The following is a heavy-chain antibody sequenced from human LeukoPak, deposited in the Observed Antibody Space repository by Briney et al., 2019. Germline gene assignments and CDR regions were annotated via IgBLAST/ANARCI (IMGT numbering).Heavy chain of an antibody. V-gene: IGHV1-69*13. Sequence: GASVKVSCKASGCTFSSYAISWVRQAPGQGLEWMGGSIPIFGTANYEQKFQGRGTITADEATSTAYMELSSLRSEDTAVYYCARGGDTRLLSWFDPWGQGTLVTVSS. CDR3: ARGGDTRLLSWFDP. J-gene: IGHJ5*02. D-gene: IGHD2-2*01. CDR1: GCTFSSYA. CDR2: SIPIFGTA.